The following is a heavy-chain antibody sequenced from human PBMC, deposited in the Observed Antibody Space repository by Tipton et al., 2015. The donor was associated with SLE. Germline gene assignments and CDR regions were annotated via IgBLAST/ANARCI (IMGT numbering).Heavy chain of an antibody. J-gene: IGHJ4*02. CDR1: GFTFSSYG. CDR2: ISSSSSYI. CDR3: ARDRLLGYFDY. D-gene: IGHD3-16*01. Sequence: SLRLSCAASGFTFSSYGMNWVRQVPGKGLEWVSSISSSSSYIYYADSVKGRFTISRDNAKNSLYLQMNSLRAEDTAVYYCARDRLLGYFDYWGQGTPVTVSS. V-gene: IGHV3-21*03.